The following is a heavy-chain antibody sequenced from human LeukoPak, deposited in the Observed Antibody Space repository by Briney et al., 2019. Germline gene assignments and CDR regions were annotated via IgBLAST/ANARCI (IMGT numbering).Heavy chain of an antibody. CDR2: ISSRCSTI. J-gene: IGHJ6*04. V-gene: IGHV3-48*03. CDR1: GFTFRSYE. D-gene: IGHD3-10*02. Sequence: QSGGSLSLSCAASGFTFRSYEMNGVRHAPGRGREGVSYISSRCSTIYYADSVKGPFTISRDNAKNSLYLQMNSLRAEDTAVYYCAELGITMIGGVWGKGTTVTISS. CDR3: AELGITMIGGV.